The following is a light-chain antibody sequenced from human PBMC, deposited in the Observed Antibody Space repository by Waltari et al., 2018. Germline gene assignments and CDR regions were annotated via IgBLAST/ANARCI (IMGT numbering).Light chain of an antibody. J-gene: IGLJ3*02. CDR3: CSYADGTTSV. V-gene: IGLV2-23*02. CDR1: SSDVGTYNL. CDR2: GVT. Sequence: ITISCTGTSSDVGTYNLVSWYQQHRGKAPKVIIYGVTQRPSGVSNRFSGSKSGNTASLTISGLQAEDEADYYCCSYADGTTSVFGGGTKLTVL.